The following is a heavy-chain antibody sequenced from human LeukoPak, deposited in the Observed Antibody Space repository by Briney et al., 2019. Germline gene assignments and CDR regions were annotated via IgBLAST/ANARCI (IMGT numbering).Heavy chain of an antibody. D-gene: IGHD3-22*01. CDR2: LNENGGNT. V-gene: IGHV3-23*01. J-gene: IGHJ4*02. CDR3: ASRNSVYVFDY. Sequence: PGGSLRLSCAACGFTFNIYAMSWVRQAPGKGLAWVAGLNENGGNTYYADSVKGRFTISRDNSKNTLYLQMNRLRAEDTAVYYSASRNSVYVFDYWGQGTLVTVSS. CDR1: GFTFNIYA.